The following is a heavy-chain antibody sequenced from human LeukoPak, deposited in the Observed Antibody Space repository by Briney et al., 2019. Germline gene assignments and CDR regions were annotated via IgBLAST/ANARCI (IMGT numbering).Heavy chain of an antibody. Sequence: RPSETLSLTCTVSGGSISSSSYYWGWIRQPPGKGLEWIGSIYYSGSTYYNPSLKSRVIISVDTSKNQFSLKLSSVTAADMAVYYCQSRFLEWLLDYWGQGTLVTVSS. V-gene: IGHV4-39*01. D-gene: IGHD3-3*01. CDR2: IYYSGST. J-gene: IGHJ4*02. CDR1: GGSISSSSYY. CDR3: QSRFLEWLLDY.